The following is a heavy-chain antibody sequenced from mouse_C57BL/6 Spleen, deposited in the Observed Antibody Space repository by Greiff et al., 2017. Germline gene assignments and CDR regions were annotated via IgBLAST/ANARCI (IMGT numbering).Heavy chain of an antibody. D-gene: IGHD1-1*01. CDR1: GYSFTDYN. Sequence: VQLQQSGPELVKPGASVKISCKASGYSFTDYNMNWVKQSNGKSLEWIGVINPNYGTTSYNQKFKGKATLTVDQSSSTAYMQLNSLTSEDSAVXYCARAVTTVGRRDSYWYFDVWGTGTTVTVSS. CDR3: ARAVTTVGRRDSYWYFDV. V-gene: IGHV1-39*01. CDR2: INPNYGTT. J-gene: IGHJ1*03.